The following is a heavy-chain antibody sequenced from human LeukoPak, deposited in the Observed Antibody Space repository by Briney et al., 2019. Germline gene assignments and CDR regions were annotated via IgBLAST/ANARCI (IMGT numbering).Heavy chain of an antibody. CDR3: AFEIGRSQGAFDI. CDR1: GFSFSKYA. D-gene: IGHD1-26*01. V-gene: IGHV3-33*01. CDR2: MWNDGSDE. Sequence: PGGSLRLSCAASGFSFSKYAMHWVRQTPGKGLEWVAAMWNDGSDENYADSARGRFTISSDNSKNTLYLQMNSLRAEDSAVYYCAFEIGRSQGAFDIWGQGTMITVSS. J-gene: IGHJ3*02.